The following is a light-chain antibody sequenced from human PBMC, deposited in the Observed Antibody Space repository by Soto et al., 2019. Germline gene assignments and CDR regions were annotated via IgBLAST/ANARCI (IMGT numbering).Light chain of an antibody. CDR1: QSISSW. V-gene: IGKV1-5*01. Sequence: DIPMTQSPSTLSASVGDRVTITCRASQSISSWLAWYQQKPGKAPKLLIYDASSLESGVPSRFSGSGSGTEFTLTISSLQPDEFATYYCQQYYIYPWTFGQGTKVEIK. CDR2: DAS. J-gene: IGKJ1*01. CDR3: QQYYIYPWT.